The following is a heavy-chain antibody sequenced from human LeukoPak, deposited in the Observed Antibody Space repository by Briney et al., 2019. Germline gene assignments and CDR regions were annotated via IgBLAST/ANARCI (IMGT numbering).Heavy chain of an antibody. D-gene: IGHD5-12*01. Sequence: SETLSLTCTVSGGSISSSSYYWGWIRQPPGKGLEWIGTIYYSGSTYYNPSLKSRVTISVDTSKNRFSLKLSSVTAADTAVYYCARVSSVWIKDYYYYMDVWGKGTTVTVSS. J-gene: IGHJ6*03. V-gene: IGHV4-39*07. CDR3: ARVSSVWIKDYYYYMDV. CDR2: IYYSGST. CDR1: GGSISSSSYY.